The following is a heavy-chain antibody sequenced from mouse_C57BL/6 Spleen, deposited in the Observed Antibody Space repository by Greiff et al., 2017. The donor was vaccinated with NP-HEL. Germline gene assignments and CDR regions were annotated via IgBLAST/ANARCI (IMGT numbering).Heavy chain of an antibody. J-gene: IGHJ3*01. CDR1: GYTFTSYW. CDR3: ARGDSSGYSWFAY. Sequence: VQLQQPGAELVRPGSSVKLSCKASGYTFTSYWMDWVKQRPGQGLEWIGNIYPSDSDTHYNQKFKDKATLTVDKSSSTAYMQLSSLTSEDTAVYYGARGDSSGYSWFAYWGQGTLVTVAA. V-gene: IGHV1-61*01. D-gene: IGHD3-2*02. CDR2: IYPSDSDT.